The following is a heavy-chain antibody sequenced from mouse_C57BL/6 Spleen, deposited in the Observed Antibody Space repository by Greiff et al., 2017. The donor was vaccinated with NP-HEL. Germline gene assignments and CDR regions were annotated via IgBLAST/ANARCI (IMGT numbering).Heavy chain of an antibody. J-gene: IGHJ2*01. CDR3: ARSDGCFDY. CDR2: IDPSDSYT. Sequence: VQLQQPGAELVKPGASVKLSCKASGYTFTSYWMQWVKQRPGQGLEWIGEIDPSDSYTNYNQKFKGKATLTVDTSSSTAYMQLSSLTSEDSAVYYCARSDGCFDYWGQGTTLTVSS. CDR1: GYTFTSYW. D-gene: IGHD2-3*01. V-gene: IGHV1-50*01.